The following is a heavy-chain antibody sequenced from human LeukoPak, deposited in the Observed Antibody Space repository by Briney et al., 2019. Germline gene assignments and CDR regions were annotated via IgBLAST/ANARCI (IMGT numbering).Heavy chain of an antibody. V-gene: IGHV1-2*02. CDR2: INPNSGGT. CDR1: GYTFTGYY. Sequence: ASVEVSCKASGYTFTGYYMHWVRQAPGQGLEWMGWINPNSGGTNYAQKFQGRVTMTRDTSISTAYMELSRLRSDDTAVYYCARERMVRGVISDFDYWGQGTLVTVSS. D-gene: IGHD3-10*01. CDR3: ARERMVRGVISDFDY. J-gene: IGHJ4*02.